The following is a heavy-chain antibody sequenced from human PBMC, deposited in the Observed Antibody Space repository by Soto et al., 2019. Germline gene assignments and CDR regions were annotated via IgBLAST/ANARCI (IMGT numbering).Heavy chain of an antibody. J-gene: IGHJ6*02. CDR1: GFTFSSLW. Sequence: PGGSLRLSCAASGFTFSSLWRHWVRQAPGKGLVWVSRSNYDGSSTAYADSVKGRFTISRDNAKSTLYLQVTSLRAEDTAVYYCARDPLIGNTDYGLDVWGQGTTVTVSS. CDR2: SNYDGSST. D-gene: IGHD2-21*01. CDR3: ARDPLIGNTDYGLDV. V-gene: IGHV3-74*01.